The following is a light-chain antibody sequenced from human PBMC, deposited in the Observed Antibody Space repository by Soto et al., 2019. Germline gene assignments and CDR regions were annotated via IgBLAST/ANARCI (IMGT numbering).Light chain of an antibody. J-gene: IGKJ4*01. CDR1: QSVSSN. Sequence: ETVMTQSPATLSVSPWERATLSCRASQSVSSNLAWYQQKPGQAPRLLIYGASTRATGIPARFSGSGSGTEFTLTISSLQSEDFAVYYCQQYNNWPRGTFGGGTKVDIK. V-gene: IGKV3-15*01. CDR2: GAS. CDR3: QQYNNWPRGT.